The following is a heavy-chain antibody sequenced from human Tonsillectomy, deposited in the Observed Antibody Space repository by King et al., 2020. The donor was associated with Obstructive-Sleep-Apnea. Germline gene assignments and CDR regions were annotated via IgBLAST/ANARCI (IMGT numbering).Heavy chain of an antibody. CDR2: ITGSGDTT. V-gene: IGHV3-23*04. Sequence: EVQLVESGGGLVQPGGSLRVSCAASGFTFSSYAMSWVRQAPGKGLEWVSSITGSGDTTYDADSVKGRFTISRDNSKNTLYLQMNSLRAEDTAVYYCAKVGVQLDGFIYYYGLDVWGQGTTVTVSS. D-gene: IGHD1-1*01. J-gene: IGHJ6*02. CDR1: GFTFSSYA. CDR3: AKVGVQLDGFIYYYGLDV.